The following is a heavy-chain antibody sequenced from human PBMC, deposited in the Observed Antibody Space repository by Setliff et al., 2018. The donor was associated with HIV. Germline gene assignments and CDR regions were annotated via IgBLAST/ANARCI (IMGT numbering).Heavy chain of an antibody. Sequence: LSLTCAVSGYSISSGYYWGWIRQPPGKGLEWIGSIYHSGSTYYNPSLKSRATISLDTSKNQFSLKLSSVTAADTAVYYCARAYYDFWSGYYLYYMDVWGKGTTVTVSS. J-gene: IGHJ6*03. V-gene: IGHV4-38-2*01. CDR3: ARAYYDFWSGYYLYYMDV. D-gene: IGHD3-3*01. CDR2: IYHSGST. CDR1: GYSISSGYY.